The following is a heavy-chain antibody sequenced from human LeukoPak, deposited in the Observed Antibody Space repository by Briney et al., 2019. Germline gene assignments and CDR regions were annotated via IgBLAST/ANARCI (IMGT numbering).Heavy chain of an antibody. J-gene: IGHJ6*03. V-gene: IGHV4-34*01. CDR1: GGSFSGYY. Sequence: SETLSLTCAVYGGSFSGYYWSWIRQPPGKGLEWIGEINHSGSTNYNPSLKSRVTISVDTSKNQFSLKLSSVTAADTAVYYCARLFGGSGSFLLYYYYMDVWGKGTTVTISS. CDR3: ARLFGGSGSFLLYYYYMDV. CDR2: INHSGST. D-gene: IGHD3-10*01.